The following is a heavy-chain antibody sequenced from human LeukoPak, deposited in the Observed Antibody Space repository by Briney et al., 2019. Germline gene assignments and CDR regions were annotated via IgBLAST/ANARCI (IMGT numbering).Heavy chain of an antibody. CDR1: GFTFSDYY. CDR3: AREYYDSSGHFDY. V-gene: IGHV3-11*04. CDR2: ISSSGSTI. D-gene: IGHD3-22*01. Sequence: GGSLRLSCAASGFTFSDYYMSWIRQAPGKGLEWVSYISSSGSTICYADSVKGRFTISRDNAKNSLYLQMNSLRAEDTAVYYCAREYYDSSGHFDYWGQGTLVTVSS. J-gene: IGHJ4*02.